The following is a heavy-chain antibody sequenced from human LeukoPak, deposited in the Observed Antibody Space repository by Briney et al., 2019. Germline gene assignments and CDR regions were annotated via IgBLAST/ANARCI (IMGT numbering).Heavy chain of an antibody. CDR3: ARRRYRVAFDY. D-gene: IGHD3-16*02. CDR2: IYYSGST. Sequence: SETLSLTCTVSGGSISSSSYYWGWIRQPPGKGLEWIGSIYYSGSTYYNPSLKSRVTISVDTSKNQFSLKLSSVTAADTAVYYCARRRYRVAFDYWGQGTLVTVSS. V-gene: IGHV4-39*01. J-gene: IGHJ4*02. CDR1: GGSISSSSYY.